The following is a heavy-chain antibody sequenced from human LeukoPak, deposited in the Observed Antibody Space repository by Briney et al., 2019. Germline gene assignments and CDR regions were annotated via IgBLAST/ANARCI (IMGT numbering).Heavy chain of an antibody. D-gene: IGHD3-10*01. CDR2: IKQDGSDK. J-gene: IGHJ4*01. V-gene: IGHV3-7*05. CDR3: GRRGRGRPSADF. Sequence: GGSLRLSCAASGFTFNNYWMRWVRQAPGKGLEWVASIKQDGSDKNYVDAAKGRFTISRDNAKNSLYLQMNNLRAEDTAVYYCGRRGRGRPSADFWGQGTLVTVSS. CDR1: GFTFNNYW.